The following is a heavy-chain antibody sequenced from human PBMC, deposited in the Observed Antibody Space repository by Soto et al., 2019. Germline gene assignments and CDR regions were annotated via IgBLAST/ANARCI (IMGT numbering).Heavy chain of an antibody. CDR1: GFTFSSYA. D-gene: IGHD1-26*01. CDR2: ISGSGDST. V-gene: IGHV3-23*01. Sequence: EVQLLESGGGLVQPGWSLRLSCAASGFTFSSYAMRWVRQAPVKGLEWVSAISGSGDSTYYADSVKGRFTISRDNSKNTLYLQMNSLRAEDTAVYYCARRGSGSYYDYWGQGTLVTVSS. J-gene: IGHJ4*02. CDR3: ARRGSGSYYDY.